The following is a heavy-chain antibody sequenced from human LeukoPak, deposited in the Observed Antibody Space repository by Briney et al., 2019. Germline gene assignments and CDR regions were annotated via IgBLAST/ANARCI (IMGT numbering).Heavy chain of an antibody. CDR2: IDSDGSST. D-gene: IGHD2-2*01. V-gene: IGHV3-74*01. Sequence: PGGSLRLSCVASGFIFSNYRMQWVRQAPGKGLVWVSRIDSDGSSTSYADSLKGRFTISRDNSKNTLYPQMNSLRAEDTAVYYCARTSSMSLDNWGQGTLVTVSS. J-gene: IGHJ4*02. CDR1: GFIFSNYR. CDR3: ARTSSMSLDN.